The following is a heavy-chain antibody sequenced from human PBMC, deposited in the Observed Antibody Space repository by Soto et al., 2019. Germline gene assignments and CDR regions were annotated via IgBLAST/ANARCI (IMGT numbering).Heavy chain of an antibody. CDR2: IYHSGSP. V-gene: IGHV4-30-2*01. CDR3: ARETVGRLGYCSSTSCYGFNSSGMDV. Sequence: SETLSLTCTVSGGSISSGGYSWSWIRQPPGKGLEWIGYIYHSGSPYYNPSLKSRVTISVDTSKNQFSLKLSSVTAADTAVYYCARETVGRLGYCSSTSCYGFNSSGMDVCGQGTTVTVSS. D-gene: IGHD2-2*01. CDR1: GGSISSGGYS. J-gene: IGHJ6*02.